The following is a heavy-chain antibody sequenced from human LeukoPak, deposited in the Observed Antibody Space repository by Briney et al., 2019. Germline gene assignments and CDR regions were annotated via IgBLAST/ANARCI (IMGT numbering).Heavy chain of an antibody. V-gene: IGHV1-24*01. Sequence: GASVKVSCKVSGYTLTELSMHWVRQAPGKGLEWMGGFDPEDGETIYAQKFQGRVTMTEDTSTDTAYTELSSLRSEDTAVYYCATAGVAAAEAADYYYYGMDVWGQGTTVTVSS. CDR3: ATAGVAAAEAADYYYYGMDV. CDR1: GYTLTELS. CDR2: FDPEDGET. J-gene: IGHJ6*02. D-gene: IGHD6-13*01.